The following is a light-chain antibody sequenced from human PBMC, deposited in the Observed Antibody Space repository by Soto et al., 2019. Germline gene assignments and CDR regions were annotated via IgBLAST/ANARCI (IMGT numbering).Light chain of an antibody. J-gene: IGKJ1*01. CDR1: QRVSNSY. CDR3: QQYARSSWT. Sequence: EMGLAQSPDTLSLSPGERVTLSCRASQRVSNSYLVWYQQKPGQAPKLLIYDSSTRATGIPDRFSASGSGTDFTLSISRLEPDDSAVYYCQQYARSSWTFGQGTKVDIK. CDR2: DSS. V-gene: IGKV3-20*01.